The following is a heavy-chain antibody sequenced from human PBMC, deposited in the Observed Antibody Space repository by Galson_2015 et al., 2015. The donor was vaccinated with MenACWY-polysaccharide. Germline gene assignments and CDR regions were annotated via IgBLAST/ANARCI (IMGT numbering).Heavy chain of an antibody. CDR2: ISSGSGTI. V-gene: IGHV3-48*01. CDR1: GFTFSSYS. Sequence: SLRLSCAASGFTFSSYSMNWVRQAPGKGLEWVSYISSGSGTIYYADSVKSRFTISRDNAKNSLYLQMNSLRAEDTAVYYCARDSASNWYYFDYWGQGTLVTVSS. J-gene: IGHJ4*02. CDR3: ARDSASNWYYFDY. D-gene: IGHD6-13*01.